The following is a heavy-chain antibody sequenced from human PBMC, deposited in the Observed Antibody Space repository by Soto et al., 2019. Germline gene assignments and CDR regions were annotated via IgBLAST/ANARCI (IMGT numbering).Heavy chain of an antibody. Sequence: GGSLRLSCAASGFTFSSYAMSWVRQAPGKGLEWVSAISGSGGSTYYADSVKGRFTISRDNSKNTLYLQMNSLRAEDTAVYYCATSLLPLSAFDYWGQGTXVTVSS. CDR2: ISGSGGST. V-gene: IGHV3-23*01. CDR1: GFTFSSYA. J-gene: IGHJ4*02. D-gene: IGHD2-15*01. CDR3: ATSLLPLSAFDY.